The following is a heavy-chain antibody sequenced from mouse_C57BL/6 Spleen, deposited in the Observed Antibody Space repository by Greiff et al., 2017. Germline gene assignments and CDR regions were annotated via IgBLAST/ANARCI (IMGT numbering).Heavy chain of an antibody. V-gene: IGHV1-15*01. CDR3: TSGEITTVVAENFDV. J-gene: IGHJ1*03. CDR2: IDPETGGT. D-gene: IGHD1-1*01. Sequence: VQLQQSGAELVRPGASVTLSCKASGYTFTDYEMHWVKQTPVHGLEWIGAIDPETGGTAYNQKFKGKAILTADKSSSTAYMELRSLTSEDSAVYYCTSGEITTVVAENFDVWGTGTTVTVSS. CDR1: GYTFTDYE.